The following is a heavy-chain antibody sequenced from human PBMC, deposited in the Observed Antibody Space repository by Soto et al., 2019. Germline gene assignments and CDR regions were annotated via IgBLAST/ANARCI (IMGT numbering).Heavy chain of an antibody. V-gene: IGHV4-4*02. D-gene: IGHD2-21*02. CDR2: VYHTGDT. Sequence: SETLSLTCGVSGGTVASSHWWSWVRQSPSRGLEWIGNVYHTGDTNFNPSLQSRVTFSVDKSNNQFSLRLTSLTAADTAVYSCAREIVTAGGNNYFDPWGPGTLVTVSS. CDR1: GGTVASSHW. J-gene: IGHJ5*02. CDR3: AREIVTAGGNNYFDP.